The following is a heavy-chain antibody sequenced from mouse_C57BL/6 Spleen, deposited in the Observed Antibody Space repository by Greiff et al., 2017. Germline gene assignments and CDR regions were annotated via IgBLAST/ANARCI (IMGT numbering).Heavy chain of an antibody. CDR3: AAYYSNYGYAMDY. D-gene: IGHD2-5*01. V-gene: IGHV1-64*01. CDR1: GYTFTSYW. CDR2: IHPNSGST. Sequence: QVQLQQPGAELVKPGASVKLSCKASGYTFTSYWMHWVKQRPGQGLEWMGMIHPNSGSTNYNEKFKSKATLTVDKSSSTAYMQLSSLTSEDSAVYYCAAYYSNYGYAMDYWGQGTSVTVSS. J-gene: IGHJ4*01.